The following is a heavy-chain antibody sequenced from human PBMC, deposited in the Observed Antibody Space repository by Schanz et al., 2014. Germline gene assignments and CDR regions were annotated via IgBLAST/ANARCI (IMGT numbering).Heavy chain of an antibody. CDR3: ARDRRFFDRDDLYYFDS. D-gene: IGHD3-3*01. CDR2: ISVYTGNT. Sequence: QVQLVQSGAEVKKPGASVRVSCKASGYTFTTYAMSWVRQAPGQGLEWGGWISVYTGNTKYGQKVQGRVTMTADTSTNTAYMELRSLRSDDTAVYYCARDRRFFDRDDLYYFDSWGQGTLVTVSS. J-gene: IGHJ4*02. CDR1: GYTFTTYA. V-gene: IGHV1-18*01.